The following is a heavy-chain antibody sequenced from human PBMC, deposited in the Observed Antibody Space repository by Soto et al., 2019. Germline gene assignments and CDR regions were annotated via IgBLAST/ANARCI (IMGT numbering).Heavy chain of an antibody. Sequence: ASVKVSCKASGYTFTSYGISWVRQAPGQGLEWMGWISAYNGSTNYAQKLQGRVTMTTDTSTSTAYMELRSLRSDDTAVYYCARDAVATTPFDYWGQGTLVTVSS. J-gene: IGHJ4*02. CDR3: ARDAVATTPFDY. V-gene: IGHV1-18*01. CDR2: ISAYNGST. CDR1: GYTFTSYG. D-gene: IGHD5-12*01.